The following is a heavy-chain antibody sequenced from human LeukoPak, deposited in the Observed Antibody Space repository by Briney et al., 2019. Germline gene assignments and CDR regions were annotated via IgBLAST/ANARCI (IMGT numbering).Heavy chain of an antibody. V-gene: IGHV3-30-3*01. CDR2: MSSDGNAI. Sequence: GGSLRLSCAASGFAFTAYLIHWVRQPPGKGLEWVAVMSSDGNAIFYADSVKGRFTISRDNAKNSLYLQMNSLRAEDTAVYYCARGPLGILDYWGQGTLVTVSS. D-gene: IGHD7-27*01. CDR3: ARGPLGILDY. J-gene: IGHJ4*02. CDR1: GFAFTAYL.